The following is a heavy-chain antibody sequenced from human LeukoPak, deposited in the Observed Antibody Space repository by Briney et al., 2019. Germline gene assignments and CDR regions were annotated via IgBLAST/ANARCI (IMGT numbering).Heavy chain of an antibody. D-gene: IGHD5-18*01. CDR1: GYTFTGYY. J-gene: IGHJ6*02. CDR2: INPNSGGT. CDR3: ARDFSYGRFNYYYYGMDV. V-gene: IGHV1-2*04. Sequence: ASVKVSCKASGYTFTGYYMHWVRQAPGQGLEWMGWINPNSGGTNYAQKFQGWVTMTRDTSISTAYMELSRLRSDDTAVYYCARDFSYGRFNYYYYGMDVWGQGTTVTVSS.